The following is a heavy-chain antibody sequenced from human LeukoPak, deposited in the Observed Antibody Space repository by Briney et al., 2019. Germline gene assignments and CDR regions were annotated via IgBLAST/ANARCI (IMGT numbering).Heavy chain of an antibody. D-gene: IGHD3-10*01. V-gene: IGHV1-46*01. J-gene: IGHJ6*02. CDR2: INPSGGST. CDR3: AREGSGSYYSRSAGMDV. Sequence: ASVKVSCKASGYTFTSYYMHWVRQAPGQGLEWMGIINPSGGSTTYAQKFQGRVTMTRDTSKNQFSLKLSSVTAADTAVYYCAREGSGSYYSRSAGMDVWGQGTTVTVSS. CDR1: GYTFTSYY.